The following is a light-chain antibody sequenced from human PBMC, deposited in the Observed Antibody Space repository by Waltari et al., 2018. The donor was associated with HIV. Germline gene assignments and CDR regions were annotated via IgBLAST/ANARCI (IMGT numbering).Light chain of an antibody. CDR1: SRDIGTYPY. CDR3: SSYAGNNNYF. J-gene: IGLJ1*01. CDR2: EVN. Sequence: QPALTQPPSASGSPGQSVTISCTGTSRDIGTYPYVSWYQQHPGRAPNSLIYEVNKRPSGVPDRFSGSKSANTASLTVSGLQVADEADYYCSSYAGNNNYFFGTGPRVTVL. V-gene: IGLV2-8*01.